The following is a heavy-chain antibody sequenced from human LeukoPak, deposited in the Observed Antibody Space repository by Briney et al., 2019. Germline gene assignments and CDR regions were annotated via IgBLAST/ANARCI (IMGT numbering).Heavy chain of an antibody. Sequence: ASVKVSCKASGYTFTGYYMHWVRQAPGQGLEWMGWINPNSGGTNYAQKFQGWVTMTRDTSISTAYMELSRLRPDDTAVYYCARARGYSYGITPNYFDYWGQGTLVTVSS. V-gene: IGHV1-2*04. CDR3: ARARGYSYGITPNYFDY. CDR1: GYTFTGYY. D-gene: IGHD5-18*01. J-gene: IGHJ4*02. CDR2: INPNSGGT.